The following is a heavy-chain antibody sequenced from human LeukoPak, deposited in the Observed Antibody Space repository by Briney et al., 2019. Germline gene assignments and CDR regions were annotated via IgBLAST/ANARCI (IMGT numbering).Heavy chain of an antibody. J-gene: IGHJ4*02. CDR2: IYSGGST. D-gene: IGHD2-15*01. V-gene: IGHV3-66*01. CDR1: GFTVSSNY. CDR3: ARDRCSGGSCYLFDY. Sequence: GGSLRLSCAASGFTVSSNYMSWVRQAPGKGLEWVSVIYSGGSTYYADSVKGRFTISRDNSKNALYLQMNSLRAEDTAVYYCARDRCSGGSCYLFDYWGQGTLVTVSS.